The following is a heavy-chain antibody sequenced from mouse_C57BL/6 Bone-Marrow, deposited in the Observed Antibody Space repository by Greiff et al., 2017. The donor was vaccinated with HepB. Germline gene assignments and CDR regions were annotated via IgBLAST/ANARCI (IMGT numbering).Heavy chain of an antibody. CDR3: ARPPSRDYAMDY. CDR1: GFSLTSYG. CDR2: IWSGGST. Sequence: VKLVESGPGLVQPSQSLSITCTVSGFSLTSYGVHWVRQSPGKGLEWLGVIWSGGSTDYNAAFISRLSISKDNSKSQVFFKMNSLQADDTVIYYCARPPSRDYAMDYWGQGTSVTVSS. V-gene: IGHV2-2*01. J-gene: IGHJ4*01.